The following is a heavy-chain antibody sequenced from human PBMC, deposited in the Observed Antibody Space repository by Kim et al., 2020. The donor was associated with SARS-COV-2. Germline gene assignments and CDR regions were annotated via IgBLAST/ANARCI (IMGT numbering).Heavy chain of an antibody. Sequence: ASVKVSCKASGYTFTSYYMHWVRQAPGQGLEWMGIINPSGGSTSYAQKFQGRVTMTRDTSTSTVYMELSSLRSEDTAVYYCARSPVRELLWFGEYPYGMDVWGQGTTVTVSS. CDR1: GYTFTSYY. V-gene: IGHV1-46*01. J-gene: IGHJ6*02. CDR3: ARSPVRELLWFGEYPYGMDV. D-gene: IGHD3-10*01. CDR2: INPSGGST.